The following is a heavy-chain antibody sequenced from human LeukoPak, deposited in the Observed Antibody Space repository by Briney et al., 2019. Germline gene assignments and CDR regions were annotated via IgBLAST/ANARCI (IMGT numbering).Heavy chain of an antibody. CDR2: INSDGSST. CDR1: GFTFSSYW. Sequence: GGSLRLSCAASGFTFSSYWMHWVRQAPGKGLVWVSRINSDGSSTSYADSVKGRFTISRDNAKNTLYLQMNSLRAEDTAVYYCARGSRYSDVFDYWAREPWSPSPQ. V-gene: IGHV3-74*01. CDR3: ARGSRYSDVFDY. J-gene: IGHJ4*02. D-gene: IGHD2-15*01.